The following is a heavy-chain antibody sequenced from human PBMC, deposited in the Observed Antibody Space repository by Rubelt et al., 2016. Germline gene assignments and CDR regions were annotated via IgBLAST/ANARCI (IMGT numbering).Heavy chain of an antibody. J-gene: IGHJ4*02. Sequence: GKGLEWVAVIWYDGSNEYYADSVKGRFTISRDNSKNTLYLQMNSLRAGDTAVYYCAKERRSYSFYDFWSGSGGEFDYWGQGTLVTVSS. CDR2: IWYDGSNE. CDR3: AKERRSYSFYDFWSGSGGEFDY. D-gene: IGHD3-3*01. V-gene: IGHV3-33*06.